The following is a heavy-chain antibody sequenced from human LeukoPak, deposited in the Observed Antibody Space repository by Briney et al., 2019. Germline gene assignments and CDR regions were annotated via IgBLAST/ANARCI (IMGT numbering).Heavy chain of an antibody. Sequence: PGGSLRLSCAASGFTFSSYAMSWVRQAPGKGLEWVSTISGSGGNTYYADSVKGRFTISRDNSKNTLYLQMNSLRAEDTAVYYCAKMGLVVPAAIYMDVWGKGTTVTVSS. CDR3: AKMGLVVPAAIYMDV. CDR1: GFTFSSYA. J-gene: IGHJ6*03. D-gene: IGHD2-2*01. CDR2: ISGSGGNT. V-gene: IGHV3-23*01.